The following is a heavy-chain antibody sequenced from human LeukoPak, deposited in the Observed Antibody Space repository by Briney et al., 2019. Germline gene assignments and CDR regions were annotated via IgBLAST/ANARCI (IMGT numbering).Heavy chain of an antibody. J-gene: IGHJ4*02. CDR1: GESFSRYY. CDR2: IYYSGST. V-gene: IGHV4-39*01. CDR3: ARHEAGGYSSSPFDY. Sequence: SETLSLTCAVYGESFSRYYWSWIRQPPGKGLEWIGSIYYSGSTYYNPSLKSRVTISVDTSKNQFSLKLSSVTAADTAVYYCARHEAGGYSSSPFDYWGQGTLVTVSS. D-gene: IGHD6-13*01.